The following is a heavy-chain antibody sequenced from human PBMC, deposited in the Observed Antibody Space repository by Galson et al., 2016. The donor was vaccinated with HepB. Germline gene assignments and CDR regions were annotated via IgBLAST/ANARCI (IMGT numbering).Heavy chain of an antibody. Sequence: SLRLSCAASGFTFSSYAMSWVRQAPGKGLEWVSTISGSAGNTYYADSVKGRFSISRDNSKNTLYLQMNSLRADDTAVYYCAKALRYCSSTTCYAPFDYWGQGTLVTVSS. D-gene: IGHD2-2*01. CDR1: GFTFSSYA. J-gene: IGHJ4*02. CDR3: AKALRYCSSTTCYAPFDY. V-gene: IGHV3-23*01. CDR2: ISGSAGNT.